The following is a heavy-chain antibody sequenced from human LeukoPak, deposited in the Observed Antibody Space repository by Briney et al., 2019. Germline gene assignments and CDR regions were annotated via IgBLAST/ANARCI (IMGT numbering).Heavy chain of an antibody. CDR3: SMNGGTYRPHAFDI. CDR1: GFTFSTYW. D-gene: IGHD2-8*01. CDR2: IKQDGSEK. J-gene: IGHJ3*02. V-gene: IGHV3-7*01. Sequence: GGSLRLSCAASGFTFSTYWMSWVRQAPGKGLEWVANIKQDGSEKYSVDSVKGRFTISRDNAKNSLYLQMNSLRPEDTAVYYCSMNGGTYRPHAFDIWGHGTMVIVSS.